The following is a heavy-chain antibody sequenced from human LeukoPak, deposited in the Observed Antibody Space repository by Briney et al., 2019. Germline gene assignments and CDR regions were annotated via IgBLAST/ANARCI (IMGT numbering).Heavy chain of an antibody. J-gene: IGHJ4*02. CDR1: GFTFSSYW. Sequence: PGGSLRLSCAASGFTFSSYWMSWVRQAPGKGLEWVSYISSSSSYTLYADSVKGRFTISRDNAKNSLFLQMDSLRPSDTAVYYCARVVSVASYYFDFWGQGTLVTVSS. CDR2: ISSSSSYT. CDR3: ARVVSVASYYFDF. V-gene: IGHV3-21*05. D-gene: IGHD6-19*01.